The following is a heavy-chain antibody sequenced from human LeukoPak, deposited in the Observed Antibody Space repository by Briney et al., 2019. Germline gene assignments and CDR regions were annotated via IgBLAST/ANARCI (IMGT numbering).Heavy chain of an antibody. V-gene: IGHV1-2*02. CDR1: GYTFTGYY. J-gene: IGHJ3*02. Sequence: ASVKVSCKASGYTFTGYYMHWVRQAPGQGLEWMGWINPNSGGTNYAQKFQGRVTMTRDTSISTAYMELSRLRSDETAVYYCARGAFYYDNAFDIWGQGTMVTVSS. CDR2: INPNSGGT. D-gene: IGHD3-22*01. CDR3: ARGAFYYDNAFDI.